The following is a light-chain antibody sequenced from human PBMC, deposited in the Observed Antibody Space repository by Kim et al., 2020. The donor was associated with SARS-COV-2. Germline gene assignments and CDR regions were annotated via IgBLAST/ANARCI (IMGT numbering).Light chain of an antibody. J-gene: IGKJ1*01. CDR1: QGISND. Sequence: ASVEASLTTPGRAGQGISNDLAWYQQKPGKVPKLLIFAASALQSGVPSRFSGSGSGTDFTLTISSLQPEDVATYYCQKYNGAPWTFGQGTKLEI. CDR3: QKYNGAPWT. CDR2: AAS. V-gene: IGKV1-27*01.